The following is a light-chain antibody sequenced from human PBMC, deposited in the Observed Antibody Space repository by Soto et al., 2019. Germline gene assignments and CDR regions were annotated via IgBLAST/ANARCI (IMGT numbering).Light chain of an antibody. CDR2: DAS. J-gene: IGKJ1*01. CDR1: QSISSW. V-gene: IGKV1-5*01. Sequence: DIQMTQSPSTLSASVGDRVTITCRASQSISSWLAWYQQKPGKAPKLLIYDASSLESGVPSRFSGSGSGTEFTLTISSLQPYDFATYYCQQYNSYSWRFGQGTKVVIK. CDR3: QQYNSYSWR.